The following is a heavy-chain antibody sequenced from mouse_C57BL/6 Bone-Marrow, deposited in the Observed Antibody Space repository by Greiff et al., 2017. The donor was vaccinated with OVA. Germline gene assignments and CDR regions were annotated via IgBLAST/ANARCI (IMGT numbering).Heavy chain of an antibody. J-gene: IGHJ3*01. CDR3: ARPTRAWFAY. Sequence: EVKLVESGGGLVKPGGSLKLSCAASGFTFSDYGMHWVRQAPEKGLEWVAYISSGSSTIYYADTVKGRFTLSRDNAKNTLFLQMTSLRSEDTAMYYCARPTRAWFAYWGQGTLVTVSA. CDR1: GFTFSDYG. V-gene: IGHV5-17*01. CDR2: ISSGSSTI.